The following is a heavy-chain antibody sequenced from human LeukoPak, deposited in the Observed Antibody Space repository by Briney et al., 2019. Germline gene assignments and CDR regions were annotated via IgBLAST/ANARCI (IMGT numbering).Heavy chain of an antibody. CDR2: ISYDGSNK. J-gene: IGHJ4*02. CDR1: GFTFSSYA. V-gene: IGHV3-30-3*01. D-gene: IGHD1-7*01. CDR3: ARDEAELELRDLGPAH. Sequence: PGGSLRLSCAASGFTFSSYAMHWVRQAPGKGLEWVAVISYDGSNKYYADSVKGRFTISRDNSKNTLYLQMNSLRAEDTAVYYCARDEAELELRDLGPAHWGQGTLVTVSS.